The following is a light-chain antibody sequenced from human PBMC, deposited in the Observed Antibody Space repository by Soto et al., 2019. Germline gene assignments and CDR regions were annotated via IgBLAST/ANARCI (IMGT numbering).Light chain of an antibody. CDR2: EVS. V-gene: IGLV2-8*01. CDR3: AAWDDSLSAWV. Sequence: QSALTQPPSASGSPGQSVTISCTGTSSDVGAYKYVSWYQKHPGKAPKLMIYEVSKRPSGVPERFSGSNSGSSASLAISGLRSEDEADYFCAAWDDSLSAWVFGGGTKVTVL. J-gene: IGLJ3*02. CDR1: SSDVGAYKY.